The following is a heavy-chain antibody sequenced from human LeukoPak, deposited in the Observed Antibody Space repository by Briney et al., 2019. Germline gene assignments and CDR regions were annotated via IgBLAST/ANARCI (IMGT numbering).Heavy chain of an antibody. CDR1: GFTFSSYG. J-gene: IGHJ4*02. V-gene: IGHV3-30*02. CDR3: AKDLFITMIVVVIGFDY. D-gene: IGHD3-22*01. CDR2: IRYDGSNK. Sequence: GGSLRLSCAASGFTFSSYGMHWVRQAPGKGLEWVAFIRYDGSNKYYADSVKGRFTISRDNSKNTLYLQMNSLRAEDTAVYCCAKDLFITMIVVVIGFDYWGQGTLVTVSS.